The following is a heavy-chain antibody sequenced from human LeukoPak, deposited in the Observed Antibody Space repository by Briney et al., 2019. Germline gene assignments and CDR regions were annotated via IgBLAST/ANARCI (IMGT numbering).Heavy chain of an antibody. CDR1: GYTLTELS. V-gene: IGHV1-2*02. CDR2: INPNSGGT. D-gene: IGHD6-13*01. CDR3: ARGTYSSSWNWFDP. J-gene: IGHJ5*02. Sequence: ASVKVSCKVSGYTLTELSMHWVRQAPGQGLEWMGWINPNSGGTNYAQKFQGRVTMTRDTSISTAYMELSRLRSDDTAVYYCARGTYSSSWNWFDPWGQGTLVTVSS.